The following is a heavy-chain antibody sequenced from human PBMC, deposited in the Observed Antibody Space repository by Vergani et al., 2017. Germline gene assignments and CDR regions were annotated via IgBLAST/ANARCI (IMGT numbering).Heavy chain of an antibody. V-gene: IGHV3-21*01. J-gene: IGHJ4*02. CDR1: GFTFSSYS. CDR2: IRSSSSYI. CDR3: ARHWKQLVE. D-gene: IGHD6-6*01. Sequence: EVQLVESGGGLVKPGGSLRLSCAASGFTFSSYSMNWVRQAPGKGLEWVSSIRSSSSYIYYADSVKGRFTISRDNAKNSLYLQMKSLRAEDTAVYYCARHWKQLVEWGQGTLVTVSS.